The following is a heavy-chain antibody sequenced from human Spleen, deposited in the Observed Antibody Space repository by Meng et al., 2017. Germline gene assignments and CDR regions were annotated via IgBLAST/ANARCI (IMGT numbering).Heavy chain of an antibody. CDR2: ISAYNGNT. D-gene: IGHD3-10*01. V-gene: IGHV1-18*01. J-gene: IGHJ4*02. CDR3: ARSRSGSYYNEGLFDY. CDR1: GYTFTSYG. Sequence: QVRLVQARAEVKKPAASVKASCKASGYTFTSYGISWVRQAPGQGLEWIGWISAYNGNTNYAQKLQGRVTMTTDTSTSTAYMELRSLRSDDTAVYYCARSRSGSYYNEGLFDYWGQGTLVTVSS.